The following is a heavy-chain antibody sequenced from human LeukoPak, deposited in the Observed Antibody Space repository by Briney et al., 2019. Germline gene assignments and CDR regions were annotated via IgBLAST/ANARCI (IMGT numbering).Heavy chain of an antibody. CDR1: GFSLDDYA. Sequence: GRSLRLSCAVAGFSLDDYAMHWVRQPPGKGLEWVSSISWDSGNMAYADSVKGRFTISRDNARNSLFLQMKSLRAEDTALYYCIKDMGFDLLKDAFDVWGQGTMVTVSS. D-gene: IGHD1-26*01. CDR3: IKDMGFDLLKDAFDV. J-gene: IGHJ3*01. CDR2: ISWDSGNM. V-gene: IGHV3-9*01.